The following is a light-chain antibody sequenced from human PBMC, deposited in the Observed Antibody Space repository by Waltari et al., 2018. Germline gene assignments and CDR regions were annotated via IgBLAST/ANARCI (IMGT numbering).Light chain of an antibody. V-gene: IGLV1-47*01. CDR1: TSNTGSYS. Sequence: QSVFTQPPPASGIPGQTVPLPFSGSTSNTGSYSVYWYQQLPGTAPNLLIYRNNQRPSGVPDRFSGAKSCTSASLAISGLRAEDEADYYCAAWDDSLSGRVFGGGTKVTVL. CDR3: AAWDDSLSGRV. J-gene: IGLJ3*02. CDR2: RNN.